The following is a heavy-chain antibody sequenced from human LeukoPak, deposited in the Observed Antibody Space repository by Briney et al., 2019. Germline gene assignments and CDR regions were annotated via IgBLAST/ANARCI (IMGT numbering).Heavy chain of an antibody. V-gene: IGHV4-4*02. D-gene: IGHD6-13*01. CDR1: GGSISSSNW. J-gene: IGHJ4*02. Sequence: SETLSLTCAVSGGSISSSNWWSWVRQPPGKGLEWIGEIYHSGSTNYNPSLKSRVTISVDKSKNQFSLKLSSVTAADTAVYYCARPLHPIAAAAVFDYWGQGTLVTVSS. CDR2: IYHSGST. CDR3: ARPLHPIAAAAVFDY.